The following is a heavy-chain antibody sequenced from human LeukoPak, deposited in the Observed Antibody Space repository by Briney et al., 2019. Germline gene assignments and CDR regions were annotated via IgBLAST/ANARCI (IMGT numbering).Heavy chain of an antibody. CDR1: GYTFTSYA. J-gene: IGHJ4*02. V-gene: IGHV1-3*01. CDR2: INAGNGNT. D-gene: IGHD1-26*01. CDR3: ARAGGIPYYFDY. Sequence: ASVKVSCKASGYTFTSYAMHWVRQAPGQRLEWMGWINAGNGNTKYSQKFQGRVTITRDTSASTAYMELSSLRSEDTAVYYCARAGGIPYYFDYWGQGTLVTVSS.